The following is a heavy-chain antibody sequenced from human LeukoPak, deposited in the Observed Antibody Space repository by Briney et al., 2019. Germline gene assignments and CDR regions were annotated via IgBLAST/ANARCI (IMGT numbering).Heavy chain of an antibody. J-gene: IGHJ5*02. D-gene: IGHD5-18*01. CDR2: IYYSGST. V-gene: IGHV4-59*08. Sequence: PSETLSLTCTVSGGSISSYYWSWIRQPPGKGLEWIGYIYYSGSTNYNPSLKSRVTISVDTSKNQFSLKLRSLTAADTAVYYCARHVGYGNNWFDPWGQGTLVTVSP. CDR1: GGSISSYY. CDR3: ARHVGYGNNWFDP.